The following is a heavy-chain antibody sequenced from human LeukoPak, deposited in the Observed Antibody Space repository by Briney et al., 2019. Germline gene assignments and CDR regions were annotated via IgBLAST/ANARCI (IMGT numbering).Heavy chain of an antibody. CDR1: SDFFSSVTDY. V-gene: IGHV4-39*07. CDR3: ARDTRGESDY. Sequence: PSETLSLTCTVSSDFFSSVTDYWAWIRQPPGKGLEWIASVYSTGNTFYNPSLKSGVTISVDTSKNQFSLRLSAVTAADTAVYYCARDTRGESDYWGQGTLVTVSS. D-gene: IGHD2-2*01. CDR2: VYSTGNT. J-gene: IGHJ4*02.